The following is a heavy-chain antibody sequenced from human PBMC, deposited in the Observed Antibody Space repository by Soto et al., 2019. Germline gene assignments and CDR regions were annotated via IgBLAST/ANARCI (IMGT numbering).Heavy chain of an antibody. CDR2: IIPLFGTA. V-gene: IGHV1-69*01. D-gene: IGHD1-26*01. J-gene: IGHJ4*02. CDR1: GGTFSTYA. CDR3: AADVGASARTFDY. Sequence: QVQLVQSGAEVKKPGSSVKVSCKASGGTFSTYAISWVRQAPGHGLEWMGGIIPLFGTANYAQKFQGRVTITAHESTSTAYMELSSLGSEDTAVYYCAADVGASARTFDYWGQGTLVTVSS.